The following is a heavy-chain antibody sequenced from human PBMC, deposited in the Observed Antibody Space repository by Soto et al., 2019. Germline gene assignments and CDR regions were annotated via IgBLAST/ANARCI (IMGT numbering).Heavy chain of an antibody. CDR1: GGTFSSYA. D-gene: IGHD3-10*02. V-gene: IGHV1-69*13. CDR2: IIPIFGTA. Sequence: ASVKVSCKASGGTFSSYAISWVRQAPGQGLEWMGGIIPIFGTANYAQKFQGRVTITADESTSTAYMELSSLRSEDTAVYYCARSLSVRGVSRSDYWGQGTLVTVSS. J-gene: IGHJ4*02. CDR3: ARSLSVRGVSRSDY.